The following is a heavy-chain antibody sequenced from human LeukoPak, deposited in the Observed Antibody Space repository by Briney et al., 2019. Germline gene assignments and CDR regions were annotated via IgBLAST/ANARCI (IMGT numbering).Heavy chain of an antibody. CDR3: ARSWGGGVDY. D-gene: IGHD3-16*01. V-gene: IGHV4-34*01. CDR2: INHSGST. J-gene: IGHJ4*02. CDR1: GGSFSGYY. Sequence: SETLSLTCAAYGGSFSGYYWSWIRQPPGKGLEWIGEINHSGSTNYNPSLKSRVTISVDTSKNQFSLKLSSVTAADAAVYYCARSWGGGVDYWGQGTLVTVSS.